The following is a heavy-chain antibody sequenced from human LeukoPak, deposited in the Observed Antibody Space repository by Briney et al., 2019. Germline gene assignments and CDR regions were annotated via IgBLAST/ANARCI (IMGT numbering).Heavy chain of an antibody. CDR1: GGSISSYD. Sequence: SETLSLTCTASGGSISSYDWSWIRQPAGKGLEWIGRIYTSGSTNYNPSLKSRVTMSVDTSKNQFSLKLSSVTAADTAVYYCARDDSYGDYVHWFDPWGQGTLVTVSS. CDR3: ARDDSYGDYVHWFDP. D-gene: IGHD4-17*01. CDR2: IYTSGST. J-gene: IGHJ5*02. V-gene: IGHV4-4*07.